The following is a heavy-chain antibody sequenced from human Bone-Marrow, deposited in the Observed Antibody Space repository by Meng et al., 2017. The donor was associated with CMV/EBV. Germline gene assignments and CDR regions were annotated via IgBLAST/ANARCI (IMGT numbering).Heavy chain of an antibody. CDR3: ARVNRAAQYDWFDP. CDR1: GFTVSSNY. J-gene: IGHJ5*02. D-gene: IGHD6-25*01. V-gene: IGHV3-53*01. CDR2: IYSGGST. Sequence: AASGFTVSSNYMTWVRQPPGKGLEWVSSIYSGGSTYYADSVKGRFTISRDNSKNTLYLQMNSLAAEDTAIYYCARVNRAAQYDWFDPWGPGTLVTVSS.